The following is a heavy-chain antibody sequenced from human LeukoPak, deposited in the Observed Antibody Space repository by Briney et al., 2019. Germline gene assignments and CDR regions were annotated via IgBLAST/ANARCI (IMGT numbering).Heavy chain of an antibody. CDR2: IYHRGRT. CDR3: ARGAEYYAIWRGYAGYSDY. CDR1: GGSISSYY. D-gene: IGHD3-3*01. Sequence: SETLSLTCTVSGGSISSYYWSWIRQPPGKGLEWVGSIYHRGRTYYNPSLTSRVTISLDRSKKKFSLKLTSVTAADTAVYFCARGAEYYAIWRGYAGYSDYWGQGISVTVSS. J-gene: IGHJ4*02. V-gene: IGHV4-38-2*02.